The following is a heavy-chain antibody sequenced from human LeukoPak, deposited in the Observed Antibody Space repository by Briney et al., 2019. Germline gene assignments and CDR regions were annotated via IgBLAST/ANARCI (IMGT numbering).Heavy chain of an antibody. CDR1: GFTFSSYG. V-gene: IGHV3-30*18. CDR2: ISYDGSKK. Sequence: GRSLRLSCAASGFTFSSYGMHWVRQAPGKGLEWVAVISYDGSKKYYADSVKGRFTISRDNSKNTLYLQMNSLRAEDTAVYYCAKPGGGYNTMVRGVIKSWGQGTLVTVSS. J-gene: IGHJ4*02. D-gene: IGHD3-10*01. CDR3: AKPGGGYNTMVRGVIKS.